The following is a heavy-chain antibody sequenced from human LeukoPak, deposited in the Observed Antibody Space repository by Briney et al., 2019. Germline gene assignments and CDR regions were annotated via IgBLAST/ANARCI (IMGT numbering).Heavy chain of an antibody. V-gene: IGHV3-23*01. CDR3: AKLTTKFVYYYYGMDV. CDR1: KFTFSSHA. CDR2: ITGSGACT. J-gene: IGHJ6*02. D-gene: IGHD3-22*01. Sequence: GGSLRLSCAASKFTFSSHAMSWVRQAPGKGLEWVSAITGSGACTYYADSVKGRFTISRDNSKNTLYLQMNTLRAEDTAVYFCAKLTTKFVYYYYGMDVWGQGTTVTVSS.